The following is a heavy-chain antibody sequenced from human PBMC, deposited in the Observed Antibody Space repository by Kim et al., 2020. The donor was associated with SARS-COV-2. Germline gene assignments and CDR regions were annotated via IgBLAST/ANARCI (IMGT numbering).Heavy chain of an antibody. J-gene: IGHJ6*02. CDR3: TTGGERRFLGQDV. V-gene: IGHV3-15*01. D-gene: IGHD3-3*01. CDR2: IKSKTDGGTT. CDR1: GFTFSNAW. Sequence: GGSLRLSCAASGFTFSNAWMSWVRQAPGKGLEWVGHIKSKTDGGTTDYAAPVKGRFTISRDDSKNTLYLQMNSLKTEDTAVYYCTTGGERRFLGQDVWGQWTTVTVSS.